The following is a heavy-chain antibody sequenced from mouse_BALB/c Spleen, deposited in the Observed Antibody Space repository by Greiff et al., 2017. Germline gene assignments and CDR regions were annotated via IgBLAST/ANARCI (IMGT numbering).Heavy chain of an antibody. CDR1: GFNIKDTY. Sequence: VQLQQSGAELVKPGASVKLSCTASGFNIKDTYMHWVKQRPEQGLEWIGRIDPANGNTKYDPKFQGKATITADTSSNTAYLQLSSLTSEDTAVYYCARHYGYGTWFAYWGQGTLVTVSA. V-gene: IGHV14-3*02. J-gene: IGHJ3*01. CDR2: IDPANGNT. CDR3: ARHYGYGTWFAY. D-gene: IGHD2-2*01.